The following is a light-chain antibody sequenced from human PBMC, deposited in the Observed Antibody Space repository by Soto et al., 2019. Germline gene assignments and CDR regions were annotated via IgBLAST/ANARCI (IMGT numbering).Light chain of an antibody. CDR2: AAS. CDR3: QQSYSTPIT. V-gene: IGKV1-39*01. Sequence: DFEMTQSPSSLSAFVGDRVTMTCRASQSIGTFLSWYQQKSGRAPKLLIYAASTLQSGVPSRFSGSGSGTDFSLTISSLQPEDFATYYCQQSYSTPITFGQGTRLEIK. CDR1: QSIGTF. J-gene: IGKJ5*01.